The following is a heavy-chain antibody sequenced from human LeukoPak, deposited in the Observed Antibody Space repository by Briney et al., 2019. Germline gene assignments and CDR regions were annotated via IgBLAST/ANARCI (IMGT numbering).Heavy chain of an antibody. CDR2: LSLSGGST. CDR1: GFTFSSYA. V-gene: IGHV3-23*01. CDR3: AKVVVVITPEDIDY. D-gene: IGHD3-22*01. Sequence: GGSLRLSCAASGFTFSSYAMSWVRQAPGKGLEWLSALSLSGGSTYYADSVKGRFTISRDNSKNMLYLQMNSLRTEDTAVYYCAKVVVVITPEDIDYWGQGTLVTVSS. J-gene: IGHJ4*02.